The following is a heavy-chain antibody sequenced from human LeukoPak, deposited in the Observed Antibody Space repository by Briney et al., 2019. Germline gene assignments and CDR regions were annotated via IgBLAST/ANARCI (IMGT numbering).Heavy chain of an antibody. Sequence: GSSVKVSCKASGGTFSSYAISWVRQAPGQGLEWMGGIIPIFGTANYAQKFQGRVTITTDESKSTAYMELSSLRSEDTAVYYCTRGSRFGDSDYYYGMDVWGQGTTVTVSS. J-gene: IGHJ6*02. CDR3: TRGSRFGDSDYYYGMDV. CDR1: GGTFSSYA. D-gene: IGHD3-10*01. V-gene: IGHV1-69*05. CDR2: IIPIFGTA.